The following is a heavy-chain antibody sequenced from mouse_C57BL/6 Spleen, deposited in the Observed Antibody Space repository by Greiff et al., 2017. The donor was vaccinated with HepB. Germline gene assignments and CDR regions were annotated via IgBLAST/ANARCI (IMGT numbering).Heavy chain of an antibody. CDR1: GYTFTSYW. CDR2: IDPSDSET. CDR3: ARSTTVGADY. J-gene: IGHJ2*01. Sequence: VQLQQPGAELVRPGSSVKLSCKASGYTFTSYWMHWVKQRPIQGLEWIGNIDPSDSETHYNQKFKDKATLTVDKSSSTAYMQLSSLTSEDSAVYYCARSTTVGADYWGQGTTLTVSS. V-gene: IGHV1-52*01. D-gene: IGHD1-1*01.